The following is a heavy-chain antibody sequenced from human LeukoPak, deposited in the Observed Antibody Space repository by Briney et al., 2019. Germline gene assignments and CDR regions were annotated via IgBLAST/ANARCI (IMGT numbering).Heavy chain of an antibody. V-gene: IGHV4-59*01. CDR3: ARPHYYYDSSGYYSGFDP. CDR2: IYYSGST. D-gene: IGHD3-22*01. J-gene: IGHJ5*02. CDR1: GGSISSYY. Sequence: PSETLSLTCTVSGGSISSYYWSWIRQPPGKGLEWIGYIYYSGSTNYNPSLKSRVTISVDTSKNQFSLKLSSVTAADTAVYYCARPHYYYDSSGYYSGFDPWAREPWSPSPQ.